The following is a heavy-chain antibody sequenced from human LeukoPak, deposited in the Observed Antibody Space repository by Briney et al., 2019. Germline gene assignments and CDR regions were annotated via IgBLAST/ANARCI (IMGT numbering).Heavy chain of an antibody. D-gene: IGHD3-10*01. V-gene: IGHV3-21*01. CDR2: ISSSSSYI. CDR1: GFTFSSYS. Sequence: GGSLRLSCAASGFTFSSYSMNWVRQAPGKGLEWVSSISSSSSYIYYADSVEGRFTISRDNAKNSLYLQMNSLRAEDTAVYYCARDRYGSGSSFDYWGQGTLVTVSS. J-gene: IGHJ4*02. CDR3: ARDRYGSGSSFDY.